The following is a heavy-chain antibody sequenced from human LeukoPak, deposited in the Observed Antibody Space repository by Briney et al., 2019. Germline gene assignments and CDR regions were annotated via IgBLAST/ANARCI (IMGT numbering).Heavy chain of an antibody. Sequence: GGSLRLSCAASGFTVNSNYTNWVRQAPGKGLEWVSVIYSGGDTYYADSVKDRFTISRDSSKSALCLQMNSLGADDTAVYYCARGGRNSGSHYFESYFDLWGQGTLVTVSS. CDR3: ARGGRNSGSHYFESYFDL. D-gene: IGHD3-10*01. V-gene: IGHV3-66*01. J-gene: IGHJ4*02. CDR1: GFTVNSNY. CDR2: IYSGGDT.